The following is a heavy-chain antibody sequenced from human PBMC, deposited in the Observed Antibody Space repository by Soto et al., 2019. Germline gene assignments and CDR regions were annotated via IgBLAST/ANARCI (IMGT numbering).Heavy chain of an antibody. D-gene: IGHD3-22*01. CDR2: IYYSGST. Sequence: SETLSLSCTVSGGSICSGGYYWSWIRQHPGKGLEWIGYIYYSGSTYYNPSLKSRVTISVDTSKNQFSLKLSSVTAADTAVYYCARVVVITRSPYYFDYWGQGTLVTVSS. J-gene: IGHJ4*02. V-gene: IGHV4-31*03. CDR1: GGSICSGGYY. CDR3: ARVVVITRSPYYFDY.